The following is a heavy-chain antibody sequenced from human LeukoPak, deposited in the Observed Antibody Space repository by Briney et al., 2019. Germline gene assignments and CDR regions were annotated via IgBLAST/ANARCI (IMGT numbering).Heavy chain of an antibody. V-gene: IGHV4-39*01. CDR3: ARRWVVVVPAAMLSSWFDP. CDR1: GGSISSSSYY. CDR2: IYYSGST. D-gene: IGHD2-2*01. Sequence: SETLSLTCTVSGGSISSSSYYWGWIRQPPGKGLEWIGSIYYSGSTYYNSSLKSRVTISVDTSKNQFSLKLSSVTAADTAVYYCARRWVVVVPAAMLSSWFDPWGQGTLVTVSS. J-gene: IGHJ5*02.